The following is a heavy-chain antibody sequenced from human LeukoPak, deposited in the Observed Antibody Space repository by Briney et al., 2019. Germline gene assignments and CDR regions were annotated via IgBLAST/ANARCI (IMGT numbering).Heavy chain of an antibody. D-gene: IGHD2-21*01. Sequence: GGSLRLSCAASGFTFSSYSMSWVRQAPGKGLEWVSSISSSSNHISYADSVKGRFTISRDNAKNSLYLQVNSLRAEDTAVCYCARDRLWSNALDYWGQGTLVTVSS. CDR1: GFTFSSYS. V-gene: IGHV3-21*01. CDR2: ISSSSNHI. CDR3: ARDRLWSNALDY. J-gene: IGHJ4*02.